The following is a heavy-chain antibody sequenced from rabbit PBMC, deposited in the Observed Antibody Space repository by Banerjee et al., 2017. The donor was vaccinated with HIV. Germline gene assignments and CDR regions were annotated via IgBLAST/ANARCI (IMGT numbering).Heavy chain of an antibody. CDR2: IYAGSSGST. CDR3: ARDLAGVIGWNFNL. Sequence: QEQLEESGGGLVKPEGSLTLTCKASGFDLSGYYYMCWVRQAPGKGLEWIACIYAGSSGSTHYASWAKGRVTISKASWTTVTLQMTSLTAADTASYFCARDLAGVIGWNFNLWGPGTLVTVS. D-gene: IGHD4-1*01. CDR1: GFDLSGYYY. J-gene: IGHJ4*01. V-gene: IGHV1S45*01.